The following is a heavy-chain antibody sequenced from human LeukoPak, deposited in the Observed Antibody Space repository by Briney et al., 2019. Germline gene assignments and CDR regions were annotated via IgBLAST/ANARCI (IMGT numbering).Heavy chain of an antibody. CDR3: ARLRGGGIFGVVIMLNYFDY. D-gene: IGHD3-3*01. CDR2: IYYSGST. CDR1: GGSISSSSYY. V-gene: IGHV4-39*01. J-gene: IGHJ4*02. Sequence: SETLSLTCTVSGGSISSSSYYWGWIRQPPGKGLEWTGSIYYSGSTYYNPSLKSRVTISVDTSKNQFSLKLSSVTAADTAVYYCARLRGGGIFGVVIMLNYFDYWGQGTLVTVSS.